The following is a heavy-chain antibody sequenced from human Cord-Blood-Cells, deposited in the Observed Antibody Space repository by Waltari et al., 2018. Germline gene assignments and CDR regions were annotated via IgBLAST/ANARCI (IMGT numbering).Heavy chain of an antibody. V-gene: IGHV1-69*01. D-gene: IGHD6-13*01. CDR1: GGTFSSYA. CDR2: IMPIFGTA. J-gene: IGHJ4*02. Sequence: QVQLVQSGAEVKKPGSSVKVSCKASGGTFSSYAISWVRQAPGQGLEWMGVIMPIFGTANYAQKFQGRVTITADESTSTAYMELSSLRSEDTAVYYCATYGIAAAGTQYFLDYWGQGTLVTVSS. CDR3: ATYGIAAAGTQYFLDY.